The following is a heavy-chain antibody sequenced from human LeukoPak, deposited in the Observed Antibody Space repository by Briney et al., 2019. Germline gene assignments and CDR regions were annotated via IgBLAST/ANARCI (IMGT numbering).Heavy chain of an antibody. CDR2: ISTSSSYI. J-gene: IGHJ4*02. V-gene: IGHV3-21*01. CDR1: GFSFSSYS. D-gene: IGHD6-19*01. CDR3: AREVENTSGWYSHFDY. Sequence: GGSLRLSCAASGFSFSSYSMNWVRQAPGKGLEWVSSISTSSSYIYYADSVKGRFTISRDNAKNSLYLQMNSLRAEDTAVYYCAREVENTSGWYSHFDYWGQGTLVTVSS.